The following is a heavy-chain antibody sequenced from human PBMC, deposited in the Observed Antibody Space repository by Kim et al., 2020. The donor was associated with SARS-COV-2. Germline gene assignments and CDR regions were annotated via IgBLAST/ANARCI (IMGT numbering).Heavy chain of an antibody. V-gene: IGHV4-59*01. Sequence: NSHPALKSRVTISVDTSKNQVSLKLSSVTAADTAVYYCTRKEDYFYGMDVWGQGTTVTVSS. J-gene: IGHJ6*02. CDR3: TRKEDYFYGMDV.